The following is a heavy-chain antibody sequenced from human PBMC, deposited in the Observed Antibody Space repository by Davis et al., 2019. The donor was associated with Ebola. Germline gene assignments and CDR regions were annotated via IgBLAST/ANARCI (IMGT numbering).Heavy chain of an antibody. CDR2: IIPIFGTA. CDR1: GGTFSSYA. CDR3: ARDPANCSGGSCYAETFDY. Sequence: SVKVSCKASGGTFSSYAISWVRQAPGQGLEWMGGIIPIFGTANYAQKFQGRVTITADESTSTAYMELSSLRSEDTAVYYCARDPANCSGGSCYAETFDYWGQGTLVTVSS. V-gene: IGHV1-69*13. J-gene: IGHJ4*02. D-gene: IGHD2-15*01.